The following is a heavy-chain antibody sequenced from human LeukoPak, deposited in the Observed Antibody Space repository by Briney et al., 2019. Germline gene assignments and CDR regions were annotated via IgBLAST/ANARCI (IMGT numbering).Heavy chain of an antibody. CDR1: GFTFSTYA. Sequence: PGGSLRLSCAASGFTFSTYAMSWVRQAPGKGLEWVSAISGSGGTTYYADSVKGRFTISRDNSKNTLYLQMNSLRAEDTAVYYCASGTTMIVVFGYWGQGTLVTVSS. CDR2: ISGSGGTT. J-gene: IGHJ4*02. D-gene: IGHD3-22*01. CDR3: ASGTTMIVVFGY. V-gene: IGHV3-23*01.